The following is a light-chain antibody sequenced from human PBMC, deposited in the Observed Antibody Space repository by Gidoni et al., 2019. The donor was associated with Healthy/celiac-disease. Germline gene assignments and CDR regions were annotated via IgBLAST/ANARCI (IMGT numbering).Light chain of an antibody. V-gene: IGKV1-5*01. J-gene: IGKJ1*01. CDR3: HQYNSY. CDR1: QSISTW. Sequence: DIQMTQSPSTLSASVGDRVTITCRASQSISTWLAWYQQKPGKAPKLLIYDASSLESGVPSRFSGSGSGTEFTLTISSLQPDDFATYYCHQYNSYFGQGTKVEIK. CDR2: DAS.